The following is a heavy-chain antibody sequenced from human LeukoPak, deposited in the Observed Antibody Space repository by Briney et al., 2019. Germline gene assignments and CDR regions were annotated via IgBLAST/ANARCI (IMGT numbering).Heavy chain of an antibody. J-gene: IGHJ4*02. CDR2: ISYDGSNK. CDR1: GFTFSDYY. V-gene: IGHV3-30*18. D-gene: IGHD1-26*01. CDR3: AKERGSGSYYDVGYYFDY. Sequence: GGSLRLSCAASGFTFSDYYMNWIRQAPGKGLEWVAVISYDGSNKYYADSVKRRFTISRDNFKNTLYLQMNSLRAEDTAVYYCAKERGSGSYYDVGYYFDYWGQGTLVTVSS.